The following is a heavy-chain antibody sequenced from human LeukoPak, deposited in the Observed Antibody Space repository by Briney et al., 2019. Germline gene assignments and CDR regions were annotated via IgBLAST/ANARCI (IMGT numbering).Heavy chain of an antibody. J-gene: IGHJ4*02. Sequence: GGSLRLSCAASGFTFTGYAIHWVRQAPGKGLEWVAVISSDGRDKHHADSVKGRFTISRDNSKNTLYLQTNNLRAEDTAVYYCARDLRRIADYYFDFWGQGTLVTVSS. CDR1: GFTFTGYA. V-gene: IGHV3-30*03. D-gene: IGHD6-13*01. CDR2: ISSDGRDK. CDR3: ARDLRRIADYYFDF.